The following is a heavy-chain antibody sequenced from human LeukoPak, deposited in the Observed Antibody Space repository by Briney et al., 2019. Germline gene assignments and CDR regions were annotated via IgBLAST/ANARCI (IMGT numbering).Heavy chain of an antibody. CDR2: ISSSSSYI. CDR3: ARDGSSYGLTEHDY. D-gene: IGHD5-18*01. V-gene: IGHV3-21*01. J-gene: IGHJ4*02. CDR1: GFTFSSYS. Sequence: GGSLRLSCAASGFTFSSYSMNWVRQAPGKGLEWVSSISSSSSYIYYADSVKGRFTISRDNSKNTLYLQMNSLRAEDTAVYYCARDGSSYGLTEHDYWGQGTLVTVSS.